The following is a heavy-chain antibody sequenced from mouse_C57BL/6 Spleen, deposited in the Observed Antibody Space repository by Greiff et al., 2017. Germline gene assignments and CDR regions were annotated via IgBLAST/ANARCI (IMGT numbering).Heavy chain of an antibody. Sequence: EVMLVESGGGLVKPGGSLKLSCAASGFTFSDYGMHWVRQAPEKGLEWVAYISSGSSTIYYADTVKGRFTISRDNAKNTLFLQMTSLRSEDTAMYYCARRDTTVLGYFDYWGQGTTLTVSS. CDR3: ARRDTTVLGYFDY. CDR2: ISSGSSTI. CDR1: GFTFSDYG. V-gene: IGHV5-17*01. D-gene: IGHD1-1*01. J-gene: IGHJ2*01.